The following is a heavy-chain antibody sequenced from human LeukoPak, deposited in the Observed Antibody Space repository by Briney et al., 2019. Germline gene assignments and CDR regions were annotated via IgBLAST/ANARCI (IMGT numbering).Heavy chain of an antibody. CDR3: ARGLGYCTTGVCHDY. CDR1: GYTFTGYY. J-gene: IGHJ4*02. CDR2: INPNSGGT. Sequence: ASVKVSCKASGYTFTGYYMHWVRQAPGQGLEWMGWINPNSGGTNYAQKFQGRVTMTRDTSISTAYMELSRLRSDDTAVYYCARGLGYCTTGVCHDYWGQGTLVTVSS. V-gene: IGHV1-2*02. D-gene: IGHD2-8*01.